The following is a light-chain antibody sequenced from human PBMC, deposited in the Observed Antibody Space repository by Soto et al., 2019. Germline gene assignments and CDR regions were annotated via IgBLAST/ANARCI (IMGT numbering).Light chain of an antibody. J-gene: IGKJ2*01. CDR2: GAS. CDR3: QQYNTYPYT. Sequence: EIVMTQSPATLSVSPGERATLSCRASQSVSSNLAWYQQKPGQAPRLLIYGASTRATGIPARFSGSGSGTEFTLTISSLQPDDSATYFCQQYNTYPYTFGQGTKVDIK. CDR1: QSVSSN. V-gene: IGKV3-15*01.